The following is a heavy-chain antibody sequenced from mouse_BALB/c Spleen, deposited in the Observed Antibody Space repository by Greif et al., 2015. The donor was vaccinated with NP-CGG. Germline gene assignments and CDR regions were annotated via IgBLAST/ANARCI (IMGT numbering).Heavy chain of an antibody. CDR2: INPSTGYT. D-gene: IGHD2-1*01. Sequence: VQLQESGAELAKPGASVKMSCKASGYTFTSYWMHWVKQRPGQGLEWIGYINPSTGYTEYNQKFKDKATLTADKSSSTAYMQLSSLSSEDSAVYYCARWGGNYHGAMDYWGQGTSVTVSS. J-gene: IGHJ4*01. V-gene: IGHV1-7*01. CDR1: GYTFTSYW. CDR3: ARWGGNYHGAMDY.